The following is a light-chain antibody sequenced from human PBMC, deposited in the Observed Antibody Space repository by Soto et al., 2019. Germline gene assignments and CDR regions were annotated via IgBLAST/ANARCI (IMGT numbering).Light chain of an antibody. V-gene: IGKV2-30*01. CDR3: MEGSHCYT. CDR1: QSLVYSDGNTS. Sequence: VVMTQSPLSLPVTLGQPASISCRSSQSLVYSDGNTSLHWFQQRPGQTPRRLIYKVSNRDSGAPNIFGSSWSSTDFTMKISRVADEYVGYYYSMEGSHCYTFGRGTKLEI. J-gene: IGKJ2*01. CDR2: KVS.